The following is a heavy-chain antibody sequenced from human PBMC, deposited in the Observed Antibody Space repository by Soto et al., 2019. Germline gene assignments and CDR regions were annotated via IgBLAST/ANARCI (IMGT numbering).Heavy chain of an antibody. D-gene: IGHD4-17*01. V-gene: IGHV1-18*01. J-gene: IGHJ3*02. CDR3: ARDGVNTVTTRWAFDI. CDR1: GYTFTSYG. CDR2: ISAYNGNT. Sequence: ASVKVSCKASGYTFTSYGISWVRQAPGQGLEWMGWISAYNGNTNYAQKLQGRVTMTTDTSTSTAYMELRSLRSDDTALYYCARDGVNTVTTRWAFDIWGQGTMVTVSS.